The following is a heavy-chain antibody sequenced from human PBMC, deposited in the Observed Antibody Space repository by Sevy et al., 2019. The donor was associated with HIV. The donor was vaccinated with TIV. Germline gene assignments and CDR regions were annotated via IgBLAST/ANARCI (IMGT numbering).Heavy chain of an antibody. D-gene: IGHD3-22*01. CDR3: AGARYDSSGSFDAFDI. J-gene: IGHJ3*02. CDR1: GFTFSSYA. V-gene: IGHV3-23*01. Sequence: GGSLRLSCTASGFTFSSYAMNWVRQSPGKGLEWVSTIFRSGGVTYYADSVKGRFTISRDNSRNTLYLQMNSLRAEDTALYYCAGARYDSSGSFDAFDIWGQGTMVTVSS. CDR2: IFRSGGVT.